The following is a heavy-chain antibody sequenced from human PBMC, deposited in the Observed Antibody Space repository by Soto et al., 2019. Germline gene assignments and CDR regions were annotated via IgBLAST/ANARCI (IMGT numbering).Heavy chain of an antibody. CDR3: VKDDSSGYYYFDY. Sequence: GGSLRLSCAASGFTFSSYAMSWVRQAPGKGLEWVSAISGSGGSTYYADSVKGRFTISRDNSKNTLYLQMNSLRAEDTAVYYCVKDDSSGYYYFDYWGQGTLVTVSS. CDR1: GFTFSSYA. D-gene: IGHD3-22*01. V-gene: IGHV3-23*01. J-gene: IGHJ4*02. CDR2: ISGSGGST.